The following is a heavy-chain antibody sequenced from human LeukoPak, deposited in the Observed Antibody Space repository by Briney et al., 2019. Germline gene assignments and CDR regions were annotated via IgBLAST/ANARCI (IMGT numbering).Heavy chain of an antibody. CDR3: ARARTAMAGVYTFDI. D-gene: IGHD5-18*01. Sequence: SETLSLTCTVSGGSISSYYWSWIRQPPGKGLEWIGYMSYSGSTNHNPSLKSRVTISEDTSKSQFSLKLTSVTAADTAVYYCARARTAMAGVYTFDIWGQGTMVTVSS. CDR1: GGSISSYY. J-gene: IGHJ3*02. V-gene: IGHV4-59*01. CDR2: MSYSGST.